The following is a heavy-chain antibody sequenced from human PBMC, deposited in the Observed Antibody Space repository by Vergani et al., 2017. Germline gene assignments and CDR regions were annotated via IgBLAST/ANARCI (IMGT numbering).Heavy chain of an antibody. V-gene: IGHV4-39*07. CDR1: GGSISSSSYY. J-gene: IGHJ2*01. CDR2: IYTSGST. CDR3: ARGQEYSSWGWFFDL. D-gene: IGHD6-6*01. Sequence: QLQLQESGPGLVKPSETLSLTCTVSGGSISSSSYYWGWIRQPPGKGLEWIGSIYTSGSTYYNPSLKSRVTISVDTSKNQFSLKLSSVTAADMAVYYCARGQEYSSWGWFFDLWGRGTLVTVSS.